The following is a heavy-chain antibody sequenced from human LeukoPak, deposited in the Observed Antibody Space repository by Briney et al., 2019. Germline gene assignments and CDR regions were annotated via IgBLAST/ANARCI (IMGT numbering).Heavy chain of an antibody. CDR2: ISWNSAGI. D-gene: IGHD2-8*01. Sequence: GGSLRLSCAASGFTVSSYGMTWVRLAPGKGLEWVSGISWNSAGIGYADSVKGRFTISRDNAKNSLYLQMNSLRGEDTALYYCAKAFRTNSNYYYGLDVWGQGTTVTVSS. CDR1: GFTVSSYG. J-gene: IGHJ6*02. CDR3: AKAFRTNSNYYYGLDV. V-gene: IGHV3-9*01.